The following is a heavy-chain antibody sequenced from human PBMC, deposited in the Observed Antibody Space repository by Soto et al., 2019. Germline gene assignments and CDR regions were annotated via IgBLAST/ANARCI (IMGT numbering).Heavy chain of an antibody. J-gene: IGHJ5*02. D-gene: IGHD2-21*01. Sequence: EVQLVESGGGLVQPGGSLRLSCAASGFSFSINWMNWVRQAPGKGLEWFANINQEGRETFYVDSVKGRFTISRDNAHNLLYLQMNNLRADDTALYYCEGPPVASWGQGTLVTVSS. CDR1: GFSFSINW. CDR3: EGPPVAS. V-gene: IGHV3-7*01. CDR2: INQEGRET.